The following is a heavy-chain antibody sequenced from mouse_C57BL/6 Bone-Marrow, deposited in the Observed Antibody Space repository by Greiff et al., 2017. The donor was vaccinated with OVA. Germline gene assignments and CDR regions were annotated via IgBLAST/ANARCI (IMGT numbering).Heavy chain of an antibody. CDR1: GYAFTNYL. CDR3: SIGESYDGCYAYYAMYY. V-gene: IGHV1-54*01. D-gene: IGHD2-3*01. Sequence: QVQLKQSGAELVRPGTSVKVSCKASGYAFTNYLIEWVKQRPGQGLEWIGVINPGSGGTNYNEKFKGKATLTADKSSSTAYMQLSSLTSEDSAVYFCSIGESYDGCYAYYAMYYWGQGTSVTVSS. J-gene: IGHJ4*01. CDR2: INPGSGGT.